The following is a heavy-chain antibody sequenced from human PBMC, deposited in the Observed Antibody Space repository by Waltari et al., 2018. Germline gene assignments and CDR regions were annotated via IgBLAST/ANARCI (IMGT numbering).Heavy chain of an antibody. Sequence: EVQLVESGGGLVKPGGSLRLSCAASGFTFSNAWMSWVRQAPGKGLEWVGRIKSKTDGGTTYYAAPVKGRFTISRDDSKNTLYLQMNSLKTEDTAVYYCTTEGGNYYDSSGYGNNWFDPWGQGTLVTVSS. V-gene: IGHV3-15*01. D-gene: IGHD3-22*01. CDR1: GFTFSNAW. CDR2: IKSKTDGGTT. CDR3: TTEGGNYYDSSGYGNNWFDP. J-gene: IGHJ5*02.